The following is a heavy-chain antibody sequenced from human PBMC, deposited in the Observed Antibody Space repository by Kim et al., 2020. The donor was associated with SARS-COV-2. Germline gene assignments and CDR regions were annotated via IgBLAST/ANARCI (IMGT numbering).Heavy chain of an antibody. V-gene: IGHV3-66*01. CDR3: ARDGGYSGYDDYYFDY. D-gene: IGHD5-12*01. Sequence: SVKGRFTISRDNSKNTLYLQMNSLRAEDTAVYYCARDGGYSGYDDYYFDYWGQGTLVTISS. J-gene: IGHJ4*02.